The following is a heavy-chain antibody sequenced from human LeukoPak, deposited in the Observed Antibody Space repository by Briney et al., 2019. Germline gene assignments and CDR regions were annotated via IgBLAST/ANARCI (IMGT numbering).Heavy chain of an antibody. J-gene: IGHJ4*02. CDR2: ISGSGTST. CDR3: ARDSSGYYTDAYFDY. D-gene: IGHD3-3*01. V-gene: IGHV3-23*01. CDR1: GFTFSSYA. Sequence: GGSLRLSCAASGFTFSSYAMNWVRQAPGKGLEWVADISGSGTSTYYADSVKGRFTISRDNSKNTLYLQMNSLRAEDTAVYYCARDSSGYYTDAYFDYWGQGTLVTVSS.